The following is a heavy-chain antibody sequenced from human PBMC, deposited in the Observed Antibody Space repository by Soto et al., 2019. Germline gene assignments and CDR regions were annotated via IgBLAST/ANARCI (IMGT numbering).Heavy chain of an antibody. J-gene: IGHJ5*02. CDR1: GDTFNYYG. Sequence: GASVEVSCKVSGDTFNYYGISWVRQAPGQGLEWMGWISNYNGKTDYAQKFQGRVTMTTDTSTSTAYMDLRSLRSDDTAVYYCARSNDFSAPLHYSWLGPWGQGTLVTVSS. V-gene: IGHV1-18*01. D-gene: IGHD3-3*01. CDR2: ISNYNGKT. CDR3: ARSNDFSAPLHYSWLGP.